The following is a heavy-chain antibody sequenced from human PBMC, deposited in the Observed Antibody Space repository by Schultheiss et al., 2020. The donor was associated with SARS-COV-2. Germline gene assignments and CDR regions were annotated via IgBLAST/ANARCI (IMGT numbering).Heavy chain of an antibody. J-gene: IGHJ4*02. CDR2: ISRSGATT. CDR3: AKCPVAITGYFDY. D-gene: IGHD1-14*01. Sequence: GGSLRLSCAASGFTVSSNEMSWVRQAPGKGLEWVSTISRSGATTYFADSVKGRFTISRDNSKNTLYLQMNSLRAEDTALYYCAKCPVAITGYFDYWGQGTMVTVSS. V-gene: IGHV3-23*01. CDR1: GFTVSSNE.